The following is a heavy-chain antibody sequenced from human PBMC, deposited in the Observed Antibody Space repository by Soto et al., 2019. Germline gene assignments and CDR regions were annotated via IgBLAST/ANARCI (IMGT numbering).Heavy chain of an antibody. CDR2: IIPIFGTA. J-gene: IGHJ3*02. V-gene: IGHV1-69*06. CDR1: GYTFTSYA. Sequence: SVKVSCKASGYTFTSYAISWVRQAPGQGLEWMGGIIPIFGTANYAQKFQGRVTITADKSTSTAYMELSSLRSEDTAVYYCARALHYYDSSGYYDAFDIWGQGTMVTVSS. CDR3: ARALHYYDSSGYYDAFDI. D-gene: IGHD3-22*01.